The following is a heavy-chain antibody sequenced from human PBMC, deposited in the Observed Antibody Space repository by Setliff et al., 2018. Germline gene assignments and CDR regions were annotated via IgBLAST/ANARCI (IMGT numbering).Heavy chain of an antibody. V-gene: IGHV1-69*05. J-gene: IGHJ4*02. CDR1: GYTFTNYY. CDR2: IIPIFGTA. D-gene: IGHD4-17*01. Sequence: GASVKVSCKASGYTFTNYYMHWVRQAPGQGLEWMGGIIPIFGTANYAQKFQGRVTITTDESTSTAYMELSSLRSEDTAVYYCARGDYGDYGEGEAAYWGQGTLVTVSS. CDR3: ARGDYGDYGEGEAAY.